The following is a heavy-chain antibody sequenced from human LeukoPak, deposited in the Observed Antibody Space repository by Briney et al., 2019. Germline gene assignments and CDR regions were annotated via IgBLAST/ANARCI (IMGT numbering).Heavy chain of an antibody. D-gene: IGHD1-26*01. J-gene: IGHJ2*01. CDR2: IYYSGST. V-gene: IGHV4-31*03. Sequence: SSQTLSLTCTVSGGSISSGGYYWSWIRQHPGKGLEWIGDIYYSGSTYYNPSLKSRVTISVDTSKNQFSLKLSPVTAADTAVYYCARDGGSGSYYYWYFDLWGRGTLVTVSS. CDR1: GGSISSGGYY. CDR3: ARDGGSGSYYYWYFDL.